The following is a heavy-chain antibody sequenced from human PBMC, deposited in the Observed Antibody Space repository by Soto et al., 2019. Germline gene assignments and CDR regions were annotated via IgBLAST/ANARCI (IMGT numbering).Heavy chain of an antibody. CDR1: GWSFSGYY. CDR2: INHSGST. Sequence: SETLSLTCAVYGWSFSGYYWSWIRQPPGKGLEWIGEINHSGSTNYNPSLKSRVTISVDTSKNQFSLKLSSVTAADTAVYYCARFAYGDYEYYFDYWGQGTLVTVSS. V-gene: IGHV4-34*01. J-gene: IGHJ4*02. CDR3: ARFAYGDYEYYFDY. D-gene: IGHD4-17*01.